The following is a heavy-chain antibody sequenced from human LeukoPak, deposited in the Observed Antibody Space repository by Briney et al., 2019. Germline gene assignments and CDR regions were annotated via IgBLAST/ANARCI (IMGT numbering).Heavy chain of an antibody. CDR1: GFTYSTYA. Sequence: GGSLRLSCAASGFTYSTYAMRWVRQARWKGLEWVSAISGSGGSTYYADSVKGEFTISRDNSKNTWYLQMNSLSAEDTAIYYWAKGIGGFDYGGQGTLVTVS. D-gene: IGHD3-3*01. V-gene: IGHV3-23*01. CDR2: ISGSGGST. CDR3: AKGIGGFDY. J-gene: IGHJ4*02.